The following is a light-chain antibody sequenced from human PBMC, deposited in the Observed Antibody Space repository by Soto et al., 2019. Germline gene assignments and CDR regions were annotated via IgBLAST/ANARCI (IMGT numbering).Light chain of an antibody. Sequence: EIVLTQSPATLSLSPGERATLSCRVSQSIHNHLVWYQQKPGQAPRLVIYDTSSRPTGIPARFSGSGTGTDFTLTISSLEPEDFARYYCQQRNTWPPSFGQGTRLEI. CDR2: DTS. CDR3: QQRNTWPPS. V-gene: IGKV3-11*01. J-gene: IGKJ5*01. CDR1: QSIHNH.